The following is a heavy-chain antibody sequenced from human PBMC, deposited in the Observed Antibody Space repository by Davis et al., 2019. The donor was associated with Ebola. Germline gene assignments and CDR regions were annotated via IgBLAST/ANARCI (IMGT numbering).Heavy chain of an antibody. V-gene: IGHV5-10-1*01. CDR1: GYYFTSYW. CDR2: IDPSDSKT. CDR3: AGAPYYYYGMDV. J-gene: IGHJ6*02. Sequence: KVSCKGSGYYFTSYWISWVRQMPGRGLEWMGRIDPSDSKTNYSPSFEGHVTISVDKSISTVYLQWSSLKASDTAMYYCAGAPYYYYGMDVWGQGTTVTVSS.